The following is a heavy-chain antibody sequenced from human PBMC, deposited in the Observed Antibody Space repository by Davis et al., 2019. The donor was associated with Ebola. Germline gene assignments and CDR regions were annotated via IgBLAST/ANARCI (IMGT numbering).Heavy chain of an antibody. D-gene: IGHD3-16*01. V-gene: IGHV3-48*03. Sequence: PGGSLRLSCAASGFTFSTFEFRWVRQAPGKGLESITYIDTSGTKTQYADSVKGRFTVSRDNAKNSMYLQMDSLRAEDTAVYFCARRLPHYGVDVWGQGTTVTVSS. CDR3: ARRLPHYGVDV. CDR2: IDTSGTKT. J-gene: IGHJ6*02. CDR1: GFTFSTFE.